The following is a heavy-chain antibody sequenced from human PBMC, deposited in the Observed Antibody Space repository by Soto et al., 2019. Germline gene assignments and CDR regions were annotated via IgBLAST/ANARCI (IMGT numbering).Heavy chain of an antibody. J-gene: IGHJ4*02. D-gene: IGHD2-15*01. CDR1: GFTFSNYW. CDR2: IKEDGSEK. CDR3: SGDVVVGAKALNY. V-gene: IGHV3-7*01. Sequence: EVQLVESGGGLVQPGGSLRLSCAASGFTFSNYWMTWVRQAPGKGLEWVANIKEDGSEKHYVDSVKGRFTISRDNAKNSLYLQMNSLRVEDTAVYFCSGDVVVGAKALNYWGQGALVTVSS.